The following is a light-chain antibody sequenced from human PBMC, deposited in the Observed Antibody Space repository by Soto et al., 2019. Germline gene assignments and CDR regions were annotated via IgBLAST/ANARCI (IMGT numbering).Light chain of an antibody. J-gene: IGKJ1*01. CDR1: QTITTY. Sequence: DIQMTQSPSSLSASVGDRVTITCRASQTITTYLNWYQQKPGKAPKLLIYGASSLQSGVPSRFTGSGSGTDFTLTISSLLTEDFATYHCQQSHSTPWTFGQGTKVEIK. CDR3: QQSHSTPWT. V-gene: IGKV1-39*01. CDR2: GAS.